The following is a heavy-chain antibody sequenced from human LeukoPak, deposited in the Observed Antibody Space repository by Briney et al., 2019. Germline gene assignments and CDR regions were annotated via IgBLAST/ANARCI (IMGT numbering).Heavy chain of an antibody. D-gene: IGHD1-26*01. V-gene: IGHV3-66*02. CDR2: IYSGGST. CDR3: ARDGSIIAFDM. CDR1: GFTVSSNY. Sequence: PGGSLRLSCAASGFTVSSNYMSWVRQAPGKGLEWVSVIYSGGSTYYADSVKGRFTISRDNSKNTLYLQMNSLRAEDTAVYYCARDGSIIAFDMWGQGTMVTVSS. J-gene: IGHJ3*02.